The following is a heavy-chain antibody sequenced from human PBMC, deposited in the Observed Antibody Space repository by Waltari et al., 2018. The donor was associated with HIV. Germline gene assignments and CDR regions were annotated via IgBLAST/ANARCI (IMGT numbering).Heavy chain of an antibody. Sequence: QVQLVQSGAEAKKPGASVKVSCKASGYTFTSYDINWGRQATGQGPEWMGWMNPNSGNTGYAQRFQGRVTMTRNTSISTAYMELSSLRSEDTAVYYCARGPLTTPRGYFDSWGQGTLVTVSS. CDR1: GYTFTSYD. D-gene: IGHD4-17*01. CDR3: ARGPLTTPRGYFDS. J-gene: IGHJ4*02. V-gene: IGHV1-8*01. CDR2: MNPNSGNT.